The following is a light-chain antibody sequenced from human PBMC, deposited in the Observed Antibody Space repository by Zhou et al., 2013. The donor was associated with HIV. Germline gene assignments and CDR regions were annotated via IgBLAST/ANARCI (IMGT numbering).Light chain of an antibody. V-gene: IGKV1-NL1*01. CDR1: QGITNS. CDR2: GAS. CDR3: QQSYSTPQYT. J-gene: IGKJ2*01. Sequence: DIQMTQSPSSLSASVGDRVTITCRASQGITNSLAWYQQTPGKAPKLLVYGASRLESGVPSRFSGSGSGTDFTLTISSLQPEDFATYYCQQSYSTPQYTFGQGTKLEIK.